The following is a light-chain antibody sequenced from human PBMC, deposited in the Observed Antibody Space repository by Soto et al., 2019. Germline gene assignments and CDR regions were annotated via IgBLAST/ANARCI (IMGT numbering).Light chain of an antibody. CDR3: NSYTSSSTYVV. CDR2: DVS. J-gene: IGLJ2*01. V-gene: IGLV2-14*01. Sequence: QSVLTQPASVSGSPGQSITISGTGTSSDVGGYNYVSWYQQHPGKAPKLMIYDVSNRPSGVSNRFSGSKSGNTASLTISGLQAEDEADYYCNSYTSSSTYVVFGGGTKLTVL. CDR1: SSDVGGYNY.